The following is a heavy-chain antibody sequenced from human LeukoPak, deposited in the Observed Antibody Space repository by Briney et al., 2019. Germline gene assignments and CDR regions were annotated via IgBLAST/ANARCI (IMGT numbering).Heavy chain of an antibody. CDR2: IYYSGST. CDR1: GGSISSYY. J-gene: IGHJ4*02. D-gene: IGHD5-18*01. CDR3: ARHAGYSYGVDY. Sequence: SETLSLTCTVSGGSISSYYWSWIRQPPGKGREWIGYIYYSGSTNYNPSLKSRVTISVDTSKNQFSLKLSSVTAADTAVYYCARHAGYSYGVDYWGQGTLVTVSS. V-gene: IGHV4-59*08.